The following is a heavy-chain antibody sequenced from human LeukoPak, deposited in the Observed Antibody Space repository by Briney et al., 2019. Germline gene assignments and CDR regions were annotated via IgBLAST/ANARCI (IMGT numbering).Heavy chain of an antibody. CDR3: ASWGAGGNS. D-gene: IGHD3-16*01. V-gene: IGHV3-7*01. CDR2: INPDGSGK. Sequence: PGGSLRLSCAASGFTLSTYWMNWVRQVPGKGLDWVANINPDGSGKGYVDSVKGRFTIARDNADNSLSLQMNSLRAEDTAVYYCASWGAGGNSWGQGTLVTVSS. CDR1: GFTLSTYW. J-gene: IGHJ4*02.